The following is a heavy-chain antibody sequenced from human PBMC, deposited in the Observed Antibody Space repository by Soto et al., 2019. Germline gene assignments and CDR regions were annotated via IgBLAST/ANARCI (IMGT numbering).Heavy chain of an antibody. CDR2: IVVGSGNT. J-gene: IGHJ4*02. CDR3: AALEEGYSSSSHSEYYFDY. Sequence: ASVKVSCKASGFTFTSSAVQWVRQARGQRLEWIGWIVVGSGNTNYAQKFQERVTITRDMSTSTAYMELSSLRSEDTAVYYCAALEEGYSSSSHSEYYFDYWGQGTQVTV. CDR1: GFTFTSSA. V-gene: IGHV1-58*01. D-gene: IGHD6-6*01.